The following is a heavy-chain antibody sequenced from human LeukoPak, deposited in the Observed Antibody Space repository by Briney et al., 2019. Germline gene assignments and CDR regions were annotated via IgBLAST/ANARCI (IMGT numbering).Heavy chain of an antibody. CDR1: GFTFSSYG. D-gene: IGHD3-3*01. Sequence: GGSLRLSCAASGFTFSSYGMHWVRQAPGKGLEWVAFIRYDGSNKYYADSVKGRFTISRDKSKNTLYLQMNSLRAEDTAVYYCAKKVHYDFWSGYYTYYYYYYYMDVWGKGTTVTVSS. CDR3: AKKVHYDFWSGYYTYYYYYYYMDV. V-gene: IGHV3-30*02. CDR2: IRYDGSNK. J-gene: IGHJ6*03.